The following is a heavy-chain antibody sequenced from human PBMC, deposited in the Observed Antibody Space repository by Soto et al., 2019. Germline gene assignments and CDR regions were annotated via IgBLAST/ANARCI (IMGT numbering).Heavy chain of an antibody. Sequence: GGSLRLSCEAAGFTFSKFDMHWVRQPTGKGLEWVSTIGISGDTYYAVSVKGRFTISRDNAKNSLSLQMNSLRAGDTALYFCARGQEVGAHFFDSWGQGTQVTVSS. D-gene: IGHD2-15*01. CDR3: ARGQEVGAHFFDS. CDR1: GFTFSKFD. J-gene: IGHJ4*02. CDR2: IGISGDT. V-gene: IGHV3-13*04.